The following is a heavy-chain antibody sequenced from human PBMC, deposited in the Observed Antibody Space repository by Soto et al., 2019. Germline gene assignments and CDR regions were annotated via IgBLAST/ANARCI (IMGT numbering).Heavy chain of an antibody. CDR3: ARAPKPITMIRKQPYYFDD. V-gene: IGHV4-34*01. Sequence: SETLSLTCAISGVSLSGYYWSWVRQPPGKGLEWIGEIDHGGSTKYNPSRTSRVTIAVDTAKRQFSLNLRSVTAADTAVYYCARAPKPITMIRKQPYYFDDWGHGTPVTVSS. D-gene: IGHD3-10*01. J-gene: IGHJ4*01. CDR1: GVSLSGYY. CDR2: IDHGGST.